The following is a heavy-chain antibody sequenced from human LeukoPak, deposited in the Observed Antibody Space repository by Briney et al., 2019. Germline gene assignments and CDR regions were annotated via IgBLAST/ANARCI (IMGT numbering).Heavy chain of an antibody. CDR2: IYYSGST. Sequence: SETLSLTCTVSGGSISSYYWSWIRQPPGKGLEWIGYIYYSGSTNYDPSLKSRVTISVDTSKNQFSLKLSSVTAADTAVYYCARRVWCGGFQAPHDAFDIWGQGTMVTVSS. V-gene: IGHV4-59*08. D-gene: IGHD3-10*01. J-gene: IGHJ3*02. CDR3: ARRVWCGGFQAPHDAFDI. CDR1: GGSISSYY.